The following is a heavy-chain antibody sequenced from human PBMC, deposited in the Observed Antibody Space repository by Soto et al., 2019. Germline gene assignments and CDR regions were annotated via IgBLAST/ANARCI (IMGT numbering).Heavy chain of an antibody. CDR1: GFTFSSYA. D-gene: IGHD2-15*01. Sequence: EVQLLESGGGLVQPGGSLRLSCAASGFTFSSYAMSWVRQAPGKGLEWVSAISGSGGYTYYADSVKGRLTISRDNSKNTLYLQMNSPIAEDTAVSYCAEESGKGYDYAMDVWGRGTTVTVSS. J-gene: IGHJ6*02. V-gene: IGHV3-23*01. CDR2: ISGSGGYT. CDR3: AEESGKGYDYAMDV.